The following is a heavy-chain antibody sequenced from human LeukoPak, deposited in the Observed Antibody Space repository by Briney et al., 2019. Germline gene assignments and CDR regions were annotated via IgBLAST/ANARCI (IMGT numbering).Heavy chain of an antibody. Sequence: ASVKVSCKASGYTFTSYDINWVRQATGQGLEWMGWMSPKSGNTGYAQKFQGRVTMTSNTAISTAYMELSSLRSEDTAVYYCASTMVRGVIITYDAFDIWGQGTMVTVSS. CDR1: GYTFTSYD. V-gene: IGHV1-8*01. CDR3: ASTMVRGVIITYDAFDI. J-gene: IGHJ3*02. CDR2: MSPKSGNT. D-gene: IGHD3-10*01.